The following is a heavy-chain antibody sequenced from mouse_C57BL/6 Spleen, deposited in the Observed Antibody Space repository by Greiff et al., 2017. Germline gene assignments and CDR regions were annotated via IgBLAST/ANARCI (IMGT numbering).Heavy chain of an antibody. J-gene: IGHJ3*01. CDR3: ARSYYSNKGFAY. D-gene: IGHD2-5*01. CDR2: IDPSDSYT. V-gene: IGHV1-59*01. Sequence: QVQLQQPGAELVRPGTSVKLSCKASGYTFTSYWMHWVKQRPGQGLEWIGVIDPSDSYTNYNQKFKGKATLTVDTSSSTAYMQLSSLTSEDSAVYYCARSYYSNKGFAYWGQGTLVTVSA. CDR1: GYTFTSYW.